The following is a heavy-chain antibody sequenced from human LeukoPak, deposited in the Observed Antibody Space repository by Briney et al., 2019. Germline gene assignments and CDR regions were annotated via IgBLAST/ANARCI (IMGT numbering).Heavy chain of an antibody. Sequence: GGSLRLSCAASGFSFTNSWMTWVRQAPGKGLEWVANIKQDGSDKYYVDPVKGRFTVSRDNAKNSLFLQMNSLRAEDTAVYYCARAAPYYDFWSGYFYPFDYWGQGTLVTVSS. CDR2: IKQDGSDK. J-gene: IGHJ4*02. D-gene: IGHD3-3*01. V-gene: IGHV3-7*01. CDR3: ARAAPYYDFWSGYFYPFDY. CDR1: GFSFTNSW.